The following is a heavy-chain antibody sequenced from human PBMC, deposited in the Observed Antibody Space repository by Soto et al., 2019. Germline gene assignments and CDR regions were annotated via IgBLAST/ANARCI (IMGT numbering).Heavy chain of an antibody. CDR3: ARGRGEPGRYCRPPYGMDV. CDR1: GGTFSSYA. J-gene: IGHJ6*02. Sequence: QVQLVQSGAEVKKPGSSVKVSCKASGGTFSSYAITWVRQAPGQGLEWMGGIIPIFGTANYAQKFQGRVTITADESTSTAYMELSSLRSEDTAVYYCARGRGEPGRYCRPPYGMDVWGQGTTVTVSS. D-gene: IGHD2-15*01. CDR2: IIPIFGTA. V-gene: IGHV1-69*12.